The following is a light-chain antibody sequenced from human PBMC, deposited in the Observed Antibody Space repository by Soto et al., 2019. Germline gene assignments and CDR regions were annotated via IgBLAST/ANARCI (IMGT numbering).Light chain of an antibody. CDR3: QQYGGSLT. Sequence: EILLTPSPATLSVSAGERVTLSCRTSQSVSTYLAWYQQKPGQAPRLLINGASTRATGIPDRFSGSGSGTDFTLTISRLEPEDFALYYCQQYGGSLTFGGGTKVDI. CDR2: GAS. CDR1: QSVSTY. V-gene: IGKV3-20*01. J-gene: IGKJ4*01.